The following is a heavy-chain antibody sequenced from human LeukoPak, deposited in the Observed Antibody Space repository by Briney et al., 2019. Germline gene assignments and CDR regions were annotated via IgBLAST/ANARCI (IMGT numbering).Heavy chain of an antibody. CDR1: GFTFSSYG. CDR3: ANSRIAVAGTPPGY. V-gene: IGHV3-30*02. J-gene: IGHJ4*02. CDR2: IRYDGSNK. Sequence: GGSLRLSCAASGFTFSSYGMHWVRQAPGKGLEWVAFIRYDGSNKYYADSVKGRFTISRDNSKNTLYLQMNSLRAEDTAVYYCANSRIAVAGTPPGYWGQGTLVTVSS. D-gene: IGHD6-19*01.